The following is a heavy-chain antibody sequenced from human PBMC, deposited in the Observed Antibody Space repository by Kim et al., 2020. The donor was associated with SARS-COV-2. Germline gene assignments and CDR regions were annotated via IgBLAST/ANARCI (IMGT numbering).Heavy chain of an antibody. D-gene: IGHD3-10*01. V-gene: IGHV1-69*04. CDR2: IIPILGIA. J-gene: IGHJ4*02. Sequence: SVKVSCKASGGTFSSYVISWVRQAPGQGLEWMGRIIPILGIANYAQKFQGRVTITADKSTSTAYMELSSLRSEDTAVYYCAARPGAYYYGSGSYPPDYWGQDTVDTVSS. CDR3: AARPGAYYYGSGSYPPDY. CDR1: GGTFSSYV.